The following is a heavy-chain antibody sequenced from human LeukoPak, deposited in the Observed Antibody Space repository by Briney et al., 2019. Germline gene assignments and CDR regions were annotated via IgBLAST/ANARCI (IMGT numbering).Heavy chain of an antibody. D-gene: IGHD3-10*02. J-gene: IGHJ6*04. CDR1: GFTFSNYS. V-gene: IGHV3-21*01. CDR3: AELGITMIGGV. Sequence: PGGSLRLSCAASGFTFSNYSLNWVRQAPGKGLEWVSSISRSSTYIYYADSMKGRFTISRDNAKNSLYLQMNSLRAEDTAVYYCAELGITMIGGVWGKGTTVTISS. CDR2: ISRSSTYI.